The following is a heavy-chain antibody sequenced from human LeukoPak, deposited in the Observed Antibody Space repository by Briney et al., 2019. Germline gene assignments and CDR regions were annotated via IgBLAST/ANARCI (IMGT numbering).Heavy chain of an antibody. J-gene: IGHJ3*02. CDR3: ARDPLLRAFDI. CDR2: INTNTGNP. V-gene: IGHV7-4-1*02. D-gene: IGHD1-26*01. Sequence: GASVKVSCKASGYTFTNFGINWVRQAPGQGLEWVGWINTNTGNPSYVQGFAGRFVFSLDTSVNTAYLQINSLKAEDTAVYYCARDPLLRAFDIWGQGTTVTVSS. CDR1: GYTFTNFG.